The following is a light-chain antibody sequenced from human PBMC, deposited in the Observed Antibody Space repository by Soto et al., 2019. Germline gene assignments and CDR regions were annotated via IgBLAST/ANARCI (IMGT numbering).Light chain of an antibody. CDR2: KAS. CDR1: QSIDIA. CDR3: QQYYRYLT. Sequence: DIQMTQSPSTLSASVGDRVTITCRASQSIDIALAWYQQKPGKAPNLLIYKASNLEDGVPSRFSGSGSGTEFTLTISSLQPDDFATYYCQQYYRYLTFGQGTKLEIK. V-gene: IGKV1-5*03. J-gene: IGKJ2*01.